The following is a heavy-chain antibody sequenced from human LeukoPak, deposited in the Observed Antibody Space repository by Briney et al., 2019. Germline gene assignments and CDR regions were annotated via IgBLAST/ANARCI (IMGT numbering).Heavy chain of an antibody. V-gene: IGHV3-7*03. J-gene: IGHJ5*02. CDR1: GFTFSSYW. CDR3: AKEGVASGP. Sequence: GGSLRLSCAASGFTFSSYWMSWVRQAPGKGLEWVANIKQDGSEKYYVDSVKGRFTISRDNSKNTLFLQMNSLRDEDTAVYYCAKEGVASGPWGQGTLVTVSS. D-gene: IGHD2-8*02. CDR2: IKQDGSEK.